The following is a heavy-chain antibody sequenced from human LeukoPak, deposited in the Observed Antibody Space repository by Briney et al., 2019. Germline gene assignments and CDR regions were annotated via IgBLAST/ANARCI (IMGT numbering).Heavy chain of an antibody. CDR2: ISGRGGST. CDR1: GFPFSSYG. J-gene: IGHJ6*04. D-gene: IGHD3-10*01. CDR3: AELGITMIGGV. V-gene: IGHV3-23*01. Sequence: GGSLRLSCAASGFPFSSYGMSWVRRAPGKGLEWVSAISGRGGSTYYGDSVKGRFTISRDNAKNSLYLQMNSLRAEDTAVYYCAELGITMIGGVWGKGTTVTISS.